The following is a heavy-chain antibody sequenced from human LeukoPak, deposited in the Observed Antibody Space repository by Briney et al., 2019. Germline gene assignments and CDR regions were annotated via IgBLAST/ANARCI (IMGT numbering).Heavy chain of an antibody. V-gene: IGHV4-34*01. CDR1: GGSFSGYY. J-gene: IGHJ5*02. CDR2: INHSGST. D-gene: IGHD3-10*01. CDR3: ARGWFGYYNWFDP. Sequence: PSETLSLTGAVYGGSFSGYYWSWIRQPPGKGLEWIGEINHSGSTNYNPSLKSRVTISVDTSKNQFSLKLSSVTAADTAVYYCARGWFGYYNWFDPWGQGTLVTVSS.